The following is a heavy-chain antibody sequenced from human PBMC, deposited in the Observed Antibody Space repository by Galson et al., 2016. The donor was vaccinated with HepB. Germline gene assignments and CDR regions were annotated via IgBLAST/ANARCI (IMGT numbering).Heavy chain of an antibody. CDR3: ERSMAWDEAFDI. CDR1: GLSLTTREMC. J-gene: IGHJ3*02. V-gene: IGHV2-70*13. D-gene: IGHD1-26*01. Sequence: PALVKPTQTLKLTCTLSGLSLTTREMCVHWIRQPPGKALEWLALIDWDDDKYYNTSLETRLTISKDTSKNQVVLTMTRMDTVDTATYFCERSMAWDEAFDIWGQGTMVTVSS. CDR2: IDWDDDK.